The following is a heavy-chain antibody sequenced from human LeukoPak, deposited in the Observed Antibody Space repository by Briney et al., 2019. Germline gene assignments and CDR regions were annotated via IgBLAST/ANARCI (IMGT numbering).Heavy chain of an antibody. V-gene: IGHV3-23*01. Sequence: PGGSLRLSCEASGFTFTTYAMNWVRQAPGKGLEWVTGISGSGGSTYRADSVKGRFTISRDNSKTTVYLQMNSLRADDTAVYYYATGFRAASGKYFFDFWGRGTLVTVSS. J-gene: IGHJ4*02. CDR2: ISGSGGST. D-gene: IGHD6-13*01. CDR3: ATGFRAASGKYFFDF. CDR1: GFTFTTYA.